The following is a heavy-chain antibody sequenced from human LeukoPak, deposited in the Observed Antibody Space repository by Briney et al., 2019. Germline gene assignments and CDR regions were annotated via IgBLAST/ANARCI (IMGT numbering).Heavy chain of an antibody. CDR2: ISWNSGSI. V-gene: IGHV3-9*01. CDR3: AKDGGYYYDSSGSTLEY. CDR1: GFTFDDYA. D-gene: IGHD3-22*01. J-gene: IGHJ4*02. Sequence: GGSLRLSCAASGFTFDDYAMPWVRQAPGKGLEWVSGISWNSGSIGYADSVKGRFTISRDNAKNSLYLQMNSLRAEDTALYYCAKDGGYYYDSSGSTLEYWGQGTLVTVSS.